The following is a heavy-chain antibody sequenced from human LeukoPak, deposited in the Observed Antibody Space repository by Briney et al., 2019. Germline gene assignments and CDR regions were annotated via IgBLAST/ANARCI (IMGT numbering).Heavy chain of an antibody. CDR3: ARVLVASYYYYMDV. CDR2: INPNSGGT. J-gene: IGHJ6*03. Sequence: GASVKVSCKASGYTFTGYYMHWVRQAPGQGLEWMGWINPNSGGTNYAQKFQGRVTMTRDTSISTAYMELSRLRSDDTAVYYCARVLVASYYYYMDVWGKGTTVTVSS. CDR1: GYTFTGYY. D-gene: IGHD1-26*01. V-gene: IGHV1-2*02.